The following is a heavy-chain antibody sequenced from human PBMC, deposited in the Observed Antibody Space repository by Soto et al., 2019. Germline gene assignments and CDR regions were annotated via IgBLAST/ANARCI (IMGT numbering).Heavy chain of an antibody. D-gene: IGHD2-2*01. CDR1: GFTFSSYA. CDR2: ISNDGNNK. V-gene: IGHV3-30-3*01. Sequence: PGGYLRLSCAASGFTFSSYAMHWVRQAPGKGLEWVAVISNDGNNKEYADSVKGRFTISRDNSKNTLYLQMNSLRAEDAAVYYCARTHDCANTNCYRAFDVWGQGTKSTVSS. J-gene: IGHJ3*01. CDR3: ARTHDCANTNCYRAFDV.